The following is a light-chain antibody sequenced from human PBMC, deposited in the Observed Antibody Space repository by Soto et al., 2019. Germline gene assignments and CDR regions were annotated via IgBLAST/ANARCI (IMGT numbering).Light chain of an antibody. Sequence: DIVLTQSPGTLSLSPGEIATLSCRASQTLSPNYLAWCQQKPGHPPRLLIYGESNRATGIPDRFSGSGSGTDLNLTISRLEPEDFSVYYCQKRYNWPVTFGQGTRLEIK. CDR1: QTLSPNY. CDR2: GES. J-gene: IGKJ5*01. V-gene: IGKV3D-20*02. CDR3: QKRYNWPVT.